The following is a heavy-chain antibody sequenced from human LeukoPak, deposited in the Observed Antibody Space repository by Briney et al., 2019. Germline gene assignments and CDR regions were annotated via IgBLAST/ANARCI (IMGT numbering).Heavy chain of an antibody. CDR1: GYSISSGYY. CDR3: GRGGFGEPADY. CDR2: IYHSGST. J-gene: IGHJ4*02. Sequence: SETLSLTCTVSGYSISSGYYWGWIRQPPGKGLEWIGSIYHSGSTYYNPSLKSRVTISVDTSKNQFSLKLSSVTAADTAVYYCGRGGFGEPADYWGKGTLVTVSS. D-gene: IGHD3-10*01. V-gene: IGHV4-38-2*02.